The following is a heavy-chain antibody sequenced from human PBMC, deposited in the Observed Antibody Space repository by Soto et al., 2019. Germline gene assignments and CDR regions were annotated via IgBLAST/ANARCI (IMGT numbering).Heavy chain of an antibody. CDR2: IWYDGSNK. CDR1: GFTFSSYG. D-gene: IGHD6-19*01. V-gene: IGHV3-33*01. Sequence: QVQLVESGGGVVQPGRSLRLSCAASGFTFSSYGMHWVRQAPGKGLEWVAVIWYDGSNKYYADSVKGRFTISRDNSKNTLYLQMNSLRAEDTAVYYCERGPYSSGWYERNYHYGMDVWGQGTTVTVSS. J-gene: IGHJ6*02. CDR3: ERGPYSSGWYERNYHYGMDV.